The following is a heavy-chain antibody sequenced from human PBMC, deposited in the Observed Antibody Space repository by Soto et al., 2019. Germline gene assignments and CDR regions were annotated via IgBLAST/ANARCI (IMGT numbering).Heavy chain of an antibody. CDR3: GKDRSRFVE. D-gene: IGHD3-3*01. J-gene: IGHJ4*02. Sequence: GGSLRLSCAASGLTVSGYWMSWVRQAPGKGLEWVANINQDGSEKNYVDSVRGRFTISRDNAKSSLYLQMNSLRADDTAVYYWGKDRSRFVEWGRGTLVTVSS. CDR2: INQDGSEK. V-gene: IGHV3-7*01. CDR1: GLTVSGYW.